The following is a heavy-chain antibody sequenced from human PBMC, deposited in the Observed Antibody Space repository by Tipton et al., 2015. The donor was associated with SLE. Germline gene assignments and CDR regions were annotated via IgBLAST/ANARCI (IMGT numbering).Heavy chain of an antibody. V-gene: IGHV4-34*01. CDR3: ARGELQPLDY. CDR1: GGSFSGYY. CDR2: INHSGST. Sequence: TLSLTCAVYGGSFSGYYWSWIRQPPGKGLEWIGEINHSGSTNYNPSLKSRVTISVDTSKNQFSLKLSSVTAADTAVYYCARGELQPLDYWGQGTLVTVSS. J-gene: IGHJ4*02. D-gene: IGHD1-7*01.